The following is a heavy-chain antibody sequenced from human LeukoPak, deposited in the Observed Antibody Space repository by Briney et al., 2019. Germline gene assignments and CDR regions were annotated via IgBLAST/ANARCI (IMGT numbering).Heavy chain of an antibody. D-gene: IGHD3-10*01. J-gene: IGHJ4*02. Sequence: PSETLSLTCTVSGGSISSYYWSWIRQPPGKGLEWIGYIYYSGSTSYNPSLKSRVTISVDTSKNQFSLNLNSVTAADTALYFCARALYGSKGIFDYWAQGTLVTVSS. CDR1: GGSISSYY. CDR2: IYYSGST. CDR3: ARALYGSKGIFDY. V-gene: IGHV4-59*01.